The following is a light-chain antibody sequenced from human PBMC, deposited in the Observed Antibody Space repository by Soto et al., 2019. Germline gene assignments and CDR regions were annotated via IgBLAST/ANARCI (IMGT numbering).Light chain of an antibody. J-gene: IGLJ7*01. CDR2: SND. Sequence: QSVLTQLPSSSGTPGQRVTISCSGSGSNIGSHTVSWYQQLPGTAPNLLIYSNDQRPSGVPDRFSVSKSGTSGSLAISGLQSEDEADYYCAAWDESLSGAVFGGGIQMTV. V-gene: IGLV1-44*01. CDR1: GSNIGSHT. CDR3: AAWDESLSGAV.